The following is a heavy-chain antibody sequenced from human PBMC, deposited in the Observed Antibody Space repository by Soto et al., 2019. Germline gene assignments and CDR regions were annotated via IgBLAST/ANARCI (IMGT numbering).Heavy chain of an antibody. D-gene: IGHD5-12*01. CDR1: GGSITSSNYY. CDR3: AKHRPYIDHDY. V-gene: IGHV4-39*01. J-gene: IGHJ4*02. Sequence: PSETLSLTCIVSGGSITSSNYYWVWIRQPPGKGLEWIGSSLYSGNTYYNPSLRSRVTISLDTSKNQFSLQLRSVTAADTAIYYCAKHRPYIDHDYWGQGTLVTVSS. CDR2: SLYSGNT.